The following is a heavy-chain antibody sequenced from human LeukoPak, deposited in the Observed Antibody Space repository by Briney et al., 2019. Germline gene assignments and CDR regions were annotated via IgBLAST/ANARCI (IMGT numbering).Heavy chain of an antibody. CDR1: GGSFSGYY. J-gene: IGHJ4*02. D-gene: IGHD6-13*01. CDR3: ARGPYFSKRIAAAGTEASDY. Sequence: SETLSLTCAVYGGSFSGYYWSWIRQPPGKGLEWIGEINHSGSTNYNPSLKSRVTISVDTSKNQFSLKLSSVTAADTAVYYCARGPYFSKRIAAAGTEASDYWGQGTLVTVSS. CDR2: INHSGST. V-gene: IGHV4-34*01.